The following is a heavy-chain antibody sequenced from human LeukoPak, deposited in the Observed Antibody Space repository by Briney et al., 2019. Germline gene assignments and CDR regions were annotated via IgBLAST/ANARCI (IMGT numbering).Heavy chain of an antibody. D-gene: IGHD3-22*01. CDR1: GYTFTGYY. CDR2: INPNSGGT. CDR3: ARVRGYYDSSGPRDY. V-gene: IGHV1-2*02. Sequence: GASVKVSCKASGYTFTGYYMHWVRPAAGQGLEWMGWINPNSGGTNYAQKFQGRVTMTRDTSISTAYMELSRLRSDDTAVYYCARVRGYYDSSGPRDYWGQGTLVTVSS. J-gene: IGHJ4*02.